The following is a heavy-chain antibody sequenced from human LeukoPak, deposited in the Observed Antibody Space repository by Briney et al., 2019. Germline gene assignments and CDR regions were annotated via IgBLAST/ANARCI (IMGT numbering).Heavy chain of an antibody. V-gene: IGHV4-34*01. J-gene: IGHJ4*02. CDR3: ARAPDGPPDY. CDR1: GGSFSGYY. D-gene: IGHD5-24*01. Sequence: SETLSLTCAVYGGSFSGYYWSWIRQPPGKGLEWIGEINHGGSTNYNPSLKNRVTISVDTSKNQFSLKLSSVTAADTAVYYCARAPDGPPDYWGQGTLVTVSS. CDR2: INHGGST.